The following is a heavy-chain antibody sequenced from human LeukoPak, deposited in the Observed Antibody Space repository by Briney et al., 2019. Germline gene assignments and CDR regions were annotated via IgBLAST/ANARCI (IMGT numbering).Heavy chain of an antibody. D-gene: IGHD3-9*01. CDR2: IYYSGIT. J-gene: IGHJ4*02. CDR1: GGSISSYY. Sequence: PSETLSLTCTVSGGSISSYYWSRIRQPPGKGLEGIGYIYYSGITNYNPSLKCRVTISVDTSKNQFSLKLSSVTAADTAVYYCARVWDRYFDWLLAFDYWGQGTLVTVSS. CDR3: ARVWDRYFDWLLAFDY. V-gene: IGHV4-59*01.